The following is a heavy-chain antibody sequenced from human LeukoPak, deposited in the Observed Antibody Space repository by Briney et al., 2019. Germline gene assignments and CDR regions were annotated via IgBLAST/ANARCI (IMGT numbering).Heavy chain of an antibody. D-gene: IGHD4-17*01. J-gene: IGHJ4*02. CDR2: INPTSGGT. Sequence: ASVKVSCNASGYTFSGYYMHWVRQAPGQGLEWMGWINPTSGGTNSAQKFQGRVTMTRDTSISTAYMEVSSLRSDDTAVYYCARGRTFGDYVLDYWGQGTLVTVSS. V-gene: IGHV1-2*02. CDR3: ARGRTFGDYVLDY. CDR1: GYTFSGYY.